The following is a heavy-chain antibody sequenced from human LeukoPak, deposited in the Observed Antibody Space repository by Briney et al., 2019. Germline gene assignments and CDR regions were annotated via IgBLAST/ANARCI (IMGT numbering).Heavy chain of an antibody. J-gene: IGHJ6*02. CDR1: GGSISSYY. Sequence: KPSETLSLTCTVSGGSISSYYWSWIRQPPGKGLEWIGYIYYSGSTNYNPSLKSRVTISVDTSKNQFSLKLSSVTAADTAVYYCARDHPYCSGGSCYPPWECYGMDVWGQGTTVTVSS. CDR3: ARDHPYCSGGSCYPPWECYGMDV. V-gene: IGHV4-59*01. CDR2: IYYSGST. D-gene: IGHD2-15*01.